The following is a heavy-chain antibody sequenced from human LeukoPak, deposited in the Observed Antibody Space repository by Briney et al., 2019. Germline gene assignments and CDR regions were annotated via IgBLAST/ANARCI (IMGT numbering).Heavy chain of an antibody. CDR3: ARGGADGWDMDY. CDR2: ITTDSNSI. D-gene: IGHD1-26*01. V-gene: IGHV3-48*01. Sequence: GSLRLSCAASGFTFSTNCMNWVRQAPGKGLEWISYITTDSNSIIYADSVKGRFTISRDNAKNSLYLQMNSLRVEDTAVYYCARGGADGWDMDYWGQGILVTVSS. J-gene: IGHJ4*02. CDR1: GFTFSTNC.